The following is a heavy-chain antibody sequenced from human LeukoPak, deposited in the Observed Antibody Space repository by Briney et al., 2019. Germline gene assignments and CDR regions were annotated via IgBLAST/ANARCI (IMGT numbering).Heavy chain of an antibody. V-gene: IGHV3-7*01. CDR3: AREKGTMIRAMAFEM. CDR2: IKQDGSEK. D-gene: IGHD3-10*01. J-gene: IGHJ3*02. CDR1: GFTFSSYW. Sequence: GGSLTLSCAASGFTFSSYWMSWVRQAPGKGLEWVANIKQDGSEKYYVAFEKVRFTISRDNDQNSLYLQINGLRAEDTAVYYCAREKGTMIRAMAFEMWGQGTMVSVSS.